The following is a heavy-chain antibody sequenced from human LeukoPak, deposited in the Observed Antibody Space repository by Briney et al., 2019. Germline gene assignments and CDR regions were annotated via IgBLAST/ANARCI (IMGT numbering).Heavy chain of an antibody. D-gene: IGHD6-19*01. CDR3: AKAQAQWLARSSYDY. CDR2: IYSGGST. CDR1: GFTVSSNY. Sequence: GGSLRLSRAASGFTVSSNYMSWVRQAPGKGLEWVSVIYSGGSTYYADSVKGRFTISRDNSKNTLYLQMNSLRAEDTAVYYCAKAQAQWLARSSYDYWGQGTLVTVSS. V-gene: IGHV3-66*02. J-gene: IGHJ4*02.